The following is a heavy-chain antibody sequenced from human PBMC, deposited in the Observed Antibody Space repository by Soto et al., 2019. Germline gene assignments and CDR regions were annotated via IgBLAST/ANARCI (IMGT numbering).Heavy chain of an antibody. V-gene: IGHV4-34*01. D-gene: IGHD6-19*01. CDR3: ARGRDSSGWERASNFDY. CDR1: GGSFSGYY. CDR2: INHSGST. Sequence: SETLSLTCAVYGGSFSGYYWSWIRQPPGKGLEWIGEINHSGSTNYNPSLKSRVTISVDTSKNQFSLELSSVTAADTAVYYCARGRDSSGWERASNFDYWGQGTLVTVSS. J-gene: IGHJ4*02.